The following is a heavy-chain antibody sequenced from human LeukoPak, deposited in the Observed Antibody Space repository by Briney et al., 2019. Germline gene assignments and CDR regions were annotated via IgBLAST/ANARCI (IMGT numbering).Heavy chain of an antibody. CDR1: GATFSSYA. CDR3: ARADDIAPDYYYYGMDV. V-gene: IGHV1-69*04. J-gene: IGHJ6*02. D-gene: IGHD3-9*01. CDR2: IIPFLGIA. Sequence: SVKVSCKASGATFSSYAFSGVHQAPGQGLSWMGRIIPFLGIANYAQKFQGRVTITADKSTSTAYMELSSLRSEDTAVYYCARADDIAPDYYYYGMDVWGQGTTVTVSS.